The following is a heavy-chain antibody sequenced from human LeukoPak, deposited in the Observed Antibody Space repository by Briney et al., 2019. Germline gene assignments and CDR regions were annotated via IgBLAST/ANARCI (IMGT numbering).Heavy chain of an antibody. CDR2: ISSSGSTI. Sequence: PGGSLRLSCAASGFTFSSYEMNWVRQAPGKGLEWVSYISSSGSTIYYADSVKGRFTISRDNAKNSLYLQMNSLRAEDTAVYYCARGLYSSSSLPDYWGQGTLVTVSS. V-gene: IGHV3-48*03. CDR1: GFTFSSYE. D-gene: IGHD6-13*01. J-gene: IGHJ4*02. CDR3: ARGLYSSSSLPDY.